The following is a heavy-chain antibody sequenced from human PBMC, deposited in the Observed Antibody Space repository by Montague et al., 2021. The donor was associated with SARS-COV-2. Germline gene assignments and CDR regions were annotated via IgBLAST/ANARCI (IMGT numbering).Heavy chain of an antibody. V-gene: IGHV4-31*03. D-gene: IGHD3-16*01. CDR1: GGSISSDGSY. CDR2: ISYSGRT. J-gene: IGHJ4*02. CDR3: ARMYVPANGTSSAYYYDY. Sequence: TLSLTCIVSGGSISSDGSYWTWIRQHPGKGLEWIGYISYSGRTSYNASLKSRLTISGDTSDKQFSLKLTSMTAADTAVYYCARMYVPANGTSSAYYYDYWGRGTLVTVSS.